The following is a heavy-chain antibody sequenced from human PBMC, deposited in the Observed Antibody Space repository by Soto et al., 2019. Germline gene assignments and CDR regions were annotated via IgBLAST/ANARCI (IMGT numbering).Heavy chain of an antibody. J-gene: IGHJ6*02. D-gene: IGHD2-21*02. V-gene: IGHV3-21*01. CDR1: GFTFSSYS. Sequence: PGGSLRLSCAASGFTFSSYSMNWVRQAPGKGLEWVSSISSSSSYIYYADSVKGRFTISRDNAKNSLYLQMNSLRAEDTAVYYCARDAVYCGGDCYSYYYGMDVWGQGTTVTVSS. CDR3: ARDAVYCGGDCYSYYYGMDV. CDR2: ISSSSSYI.